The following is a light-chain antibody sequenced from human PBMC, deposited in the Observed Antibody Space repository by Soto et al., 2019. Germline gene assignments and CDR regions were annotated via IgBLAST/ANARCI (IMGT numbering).Light chain of an antibody. CDR3: SSYTSSSTLV. CDR2: DVS. J-gene: IGLJ1*01. CDR1: SSDVGDYNY. V-gene: IGLV2-14*01. Sequence: QSALTQPASVSGSPGQSITISCTGTSSDVGDYNYVSWYQQHPGKAPKVMIYDVSNRPSGVSNSFSGSKSGNTASLTISGLQAEDEADYYCSSYTSSSTLVFGTGTKLTVL.